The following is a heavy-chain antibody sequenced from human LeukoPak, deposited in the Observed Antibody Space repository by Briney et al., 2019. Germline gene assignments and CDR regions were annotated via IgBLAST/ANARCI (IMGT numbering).Heavy chain of an antibody. CDR3: AKDPKGRSSSWLDY. D-gene: IGHD6-13*01. J-gene: IGHJ4*02. CDR2: FDPEDGET. V-gene: IGHV1-24*01. Sequence: ASVKVSCKVSGYTLTELSMHWVRHTPGKGLEWMGGFDPEDGETIYAQKFQGRVTMTEDTSTDTAYMELSSLRSEDTAVYYCAKDPKGRSSSWLDYWGQGTLVTVSS. CDR1: GYTLTELS.